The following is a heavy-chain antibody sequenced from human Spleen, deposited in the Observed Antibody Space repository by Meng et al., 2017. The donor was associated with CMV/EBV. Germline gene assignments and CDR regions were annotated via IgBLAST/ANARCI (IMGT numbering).Heavy chain of an antibody. CDR2: ISSSSSYI. J-gene: IGHJ4*02. D-gene: IGHD3-16*01. CDR3: GSREGGY. Sequence: GESLKISCAASGFNFSPYSMNWVRQAPGKGLEWVSSISSSSSYIHYADSVKGRFTISRDNAKNSLYLEMNSLRVEDTAVYYCGSREGGYWGQGTLVTVSS. V-gene: IGHV3-21*01. CDR1: GFNFSPYS.